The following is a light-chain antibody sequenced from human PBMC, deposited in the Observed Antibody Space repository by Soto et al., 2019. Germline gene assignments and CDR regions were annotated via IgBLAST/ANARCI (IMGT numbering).Light chain of an antibody. CDR2: DVS. J-gene: IGLJ1*01. Sequence: QSVLTQPASVSGSPGQSITISCTGTSSDVGGYNYVSWYQQHPGKAPKLMIYDVSNRPSGVSNRFSGSKSGNTASLTISGLQAEDEADYYCSSSPVFGTGTKATVL. CDR1: SSDVGGYNY. CDR3: SSSPV. V-gene: IGLV2-14*01.